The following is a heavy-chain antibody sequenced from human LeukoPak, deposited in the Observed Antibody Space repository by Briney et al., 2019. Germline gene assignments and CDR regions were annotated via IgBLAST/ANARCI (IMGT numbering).Heavy chain of an antibody. CDR3: ASDTYSSSYYGMDV. J-gene: IGHJ6*02. D-gene: IGHD6-13*01. CDR2: ISAYNGNT. V-gene: IGHV1-18*01. CDR1: GGTFSSYG. Sequence: GSSVKASCKASGGTFSSYGISWVRQAPGQGLEWMGWISAYNGNTNYAQKLQGRVTMTTDTSTSTAYMELRSLRSDDTAVYYCASDTYSSSYYGMDVWGQGTTVIVSS.